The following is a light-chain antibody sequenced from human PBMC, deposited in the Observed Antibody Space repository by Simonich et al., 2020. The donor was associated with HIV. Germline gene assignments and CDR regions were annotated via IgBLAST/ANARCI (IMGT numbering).Light chain of an antibody. Sequence: DIQMTQSPSSLSASVGDRVTITCRASQGISNSLAWYQQKPGKAPKLLLYAASRLESGVPSRFSGSGSGTDYTLTISSLQPEDFATYYCQQYYGTPTFGQGTKLEIK. J-gene: IGKJ2*01. CDR2: AAS. CDR3: QQYYGTPT. CDR1: QGISNS. V-gene: IGKV1-NL1*01.